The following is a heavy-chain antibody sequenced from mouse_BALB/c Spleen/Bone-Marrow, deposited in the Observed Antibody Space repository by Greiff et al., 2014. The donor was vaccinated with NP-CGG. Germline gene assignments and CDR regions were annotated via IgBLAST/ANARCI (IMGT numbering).Heavy chain of an antibody. V-gene: IGHV1S81*02. CDR3: TRTHYYGSRYYYAMDY. CDR2: INPSNGGT. CDR1: GYTFTSYY. Sequence: QVQLKHSGAVLVKPGASVKLSCKASGYTFTSYYMYWVKQRPGQGLEWIGGINPSNGGTNFNEKFKSKATLTVDKSSSTAYMQLSSLTSEDSAVYYCTRTHYYGSRYYYAMDYWGQGTSVTVSS. D-gene: IGHD1-1*01. J-gene: IGHJ4*01.